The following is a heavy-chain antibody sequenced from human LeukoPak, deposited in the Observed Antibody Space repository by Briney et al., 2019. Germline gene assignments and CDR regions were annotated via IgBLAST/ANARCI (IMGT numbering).Heavy chain of an antibody. V-gene: IGHV3-23*01. Sequence: GGSLRLSCAASGFTFSSYAMSGVRQAPGKGLEWVSATSGSGGSTYYADSVKGRFTISRDNSKNTLYLQMNSLRAEDTAVYYCANGFTYYDFWSGFDYWGQGTLVTVSS. J-gene: IGHJ4*02. CDR3: ANGFTYYDFWSGFDY. D-gene: IGHD3-3*01. CDR2: TSGSGGST. CDR1: GFTFSSYA.